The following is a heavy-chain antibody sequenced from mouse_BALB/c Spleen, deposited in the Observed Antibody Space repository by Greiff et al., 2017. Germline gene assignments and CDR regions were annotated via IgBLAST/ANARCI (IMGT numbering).Heavy chain of an antibody. Sequence: VQLQQSGAELVKPGASVKLSCTASGFNIKDTYMHWVKQRPEQGLEWIGRIDPANGNTKYDPKFQGKATITADTSSNTAYLQLSSLTSEDTAVYYCARESRSYGNYPAWFAYWGQGTLVTVSA. V-gene: IGHV14-3*02. CDR2: IDPANGNT. D-gene: IGHD2-1*01. CDR3: ARESRSYGNYPAWFAY. J-gene: IGHJ3*01. CDR1: GFNIKDTY.